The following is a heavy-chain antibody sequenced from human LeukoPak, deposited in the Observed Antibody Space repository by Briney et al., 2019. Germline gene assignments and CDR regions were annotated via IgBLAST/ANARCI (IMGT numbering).Heavy chain of an antibody. V-gene: IGHV3-23*01. J-gene: IGHJ4*02. D-gene: IGHD3-3*01. CDR3: AKAVTPVDFCY. Sequence: GGSLRLSCAASGFTFSSYAMSWVRQAPGKGLEWVSAISGSGDSTYYADTGKGRFTISRDNSKNTLNLQMNSLRAEDTAVYFCAKAVTPVDFCYWGPGAPVTVSS. CDR1: GFTFSSYA. CDR2: ISGSGDST.